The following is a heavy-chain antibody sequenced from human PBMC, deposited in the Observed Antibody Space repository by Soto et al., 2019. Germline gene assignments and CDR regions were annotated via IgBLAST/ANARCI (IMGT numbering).Heavy chain of an antibody. CDR3: ASPSSGYYPYYGMDV. CDR1: GGTFSSYT. V-gene: IGHV1-69*02. CDR2: IIPILGIA. D-gene: IGHD3-22*01. Sequence: QVQLVQSGAEVKKPGSSVKVSCKASGGTFSSYTISWVRQAPGQGLEWMGRIIPILGIANYAQKFQGRVTITADKSTSTAYMELSSLRSEDTAVYYCASPSSGYYPYYGMDVWGQGTTVTVSS. J-gene: IGHJ6*02.